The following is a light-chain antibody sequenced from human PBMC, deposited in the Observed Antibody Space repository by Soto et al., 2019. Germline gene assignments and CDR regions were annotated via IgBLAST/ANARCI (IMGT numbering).Light chain of an antibody. Sequence: QLVLTQPPSASASLGGSVTLTCTLSSGYSNYKVDWYQQRPGKGHRFVMRVGTGGIVGSKGDRIPDRFSVLGSGLNRYLTIKNIQEEDESDYHCGADHYIGSNFVWVFGGGTKVTVL. J-gene: IGLJ3*02. CDR3: GADHYIGSNFVWV. V-gene: IGLV9-49*01. CDR2: VGTGGIVG. CDR1: SGYSNYK.